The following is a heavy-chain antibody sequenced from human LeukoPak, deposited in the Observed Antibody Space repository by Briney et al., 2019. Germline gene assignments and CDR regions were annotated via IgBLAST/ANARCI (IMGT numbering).Heavy chain of an antibody. V-gene: IGHV1-46*01. Sequence: ASVKVSCKASGYTFTSYYMHWVRQAPGQGLEWMGIINPSGGSTSYAQKFQGRVTMTRDTSTSTVYMELNSLRVEDTAVFYCARALSTGGRTDYWGQGTLVTVSS. D-gene: IGHD2-8*02. CDR3: ARALSTGGRTDY. CDR1: GYTFTSYY. CDR2: INPSGGST. J-gene: IGHJ4*02.